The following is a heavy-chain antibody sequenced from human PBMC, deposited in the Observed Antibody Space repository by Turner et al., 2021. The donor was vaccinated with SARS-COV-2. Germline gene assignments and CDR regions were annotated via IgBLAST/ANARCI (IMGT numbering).Heavy chain of an antibody. V-gene: IGHV4-34*01. D-gene: IGHD5-18*01. CDR2: INHSRST. J-gene: IGHJ4*02. CDR3: ARGGGYSYGALDY. CDR1: RRSFSRYY. Sequence: VHLQLWGAGPLRPSATLSLTCAVYRRSFSRYYWSWIRQPPGKGLGWIGEINHSRSTNYNPSLKYRVTISVDSSKNQFSLKLRSVTAADTAVYYCARGGGYSYGALDYWGQGTLVTVSS.